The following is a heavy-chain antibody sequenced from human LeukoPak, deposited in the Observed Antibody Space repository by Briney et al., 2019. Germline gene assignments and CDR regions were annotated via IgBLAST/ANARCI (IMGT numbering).Heavy chain of an antibody. J-gene: IGHJ4*02. V-gene: IGHV4-4*07. Sequence: SETLSLTCTVSGDSISSLFLSWIRQPAGKGLEWIGRIYGSRSTTYNPSLKSRVTISVDTSKNQFSLKLSSVTAADTAVYYCARLSDGYEGFDYWGQGTLVTVSS. CDR2: IYGSRST. D-gene: IGHD5-12*01. CDR1: GDSISSLF. CDR3: ARLSDGYEGFDY.